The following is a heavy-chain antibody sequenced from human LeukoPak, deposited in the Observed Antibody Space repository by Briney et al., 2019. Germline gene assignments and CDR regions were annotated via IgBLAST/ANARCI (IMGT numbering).Heavy chain of an antibody. J-gene: IGHJ4*02. D-gene: IGHD2-2*01. Sequence: ASVKVSCKVSGYTLTELSTHWVRQAPGKGLEWMGGFDPEDGETIYAQKFQGRVTMTEDTSTDTAYMELSSLRSEDTAVYYCATDSPVVVPAAPFDYWGQGTLVTVSS. CDR2: FDPEDGET. CDR3: ATDSPVVVPAAPFDY. V-gene: IGHV1-24*01. CDR1: GYTLTELS.